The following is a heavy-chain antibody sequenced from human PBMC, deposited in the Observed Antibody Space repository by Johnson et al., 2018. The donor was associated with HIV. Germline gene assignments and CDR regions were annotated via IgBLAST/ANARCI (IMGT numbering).Heavy chain of an antibody. CDR3: ARDPVSHYYDSSGSLDDAFDI. D-gene: IGHD3-22*01. V-gene: IGHV3-11*06. Sequence: VPLVESGGGLVKPGGSLRLSCAASGFTFSDYYMSWIRQAPGKGLEWVSSIGSNTHYADSVKGRFTISRDNSKNTVYLQMNSLRAEETAVSYCARDPVSHYYDSSGSLDDAFDIWGQGTSVIVSS. J-gene: IGHJ3*02. CDR1: GFTFSDYY. CDR2: IGSNT.